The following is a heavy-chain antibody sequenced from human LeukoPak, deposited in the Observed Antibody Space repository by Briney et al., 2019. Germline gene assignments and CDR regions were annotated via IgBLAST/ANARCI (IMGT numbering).Heavy chain of an antibody. CDR2: ISDDGINK. D-gene: IGHD2-15*01. Sequence: GGSLRLSCAASGFTFSSYVMHWVRQAPGKGLEWVAVISDDGINKCYADSVKGRFTISRDNSKSALFLQLNSLRAEDTAVYYCAREDYCSGGSCYSRFDYWGQGTLVTVSS. CDR1: GFTFSSYV. J-gene: IGHJ4*02. CDR3: AREDYCSGGSCYSRFDY. V-gene: IGHV3-30-3*01.